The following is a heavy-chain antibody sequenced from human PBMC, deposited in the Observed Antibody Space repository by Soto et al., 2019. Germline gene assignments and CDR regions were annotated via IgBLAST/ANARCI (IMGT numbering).Heavy chain of an antibody. J-gene: IGHJ4*02. CDR2: INTSSSTI. V-gene: IGHV3-48*01. CDR3: ARDGRYDSSGYYYRDY. CDR1: GFTFSFYS. D-gene: IGHD3-22*01. Sequence: PGGSLRLSCVASGFTFSFYSMNWVRQAPGKGLEWVSYINTSSSTIYYADSVKGRFTISRDNAKNSMYLQMNSLRAEDTAVYYCARDGRYDSSGYYYRDYWGQGTLVTVSS.